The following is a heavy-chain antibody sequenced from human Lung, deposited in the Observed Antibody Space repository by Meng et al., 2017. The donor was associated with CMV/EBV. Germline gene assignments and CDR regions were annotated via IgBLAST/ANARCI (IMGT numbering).Heavy chain of an antibody. Sequence: ESLKISCVASGFNVSSNFISWVRQAPGKGLEWVSIIYSGGSTFYADSVRGRFTISRDISKNTVFLQMNSLRAEDTAMYYCARFDHWGQGTLVTGS. CDR3: ARFDH. J-gene: IGHJ4*02. CDR1: GFNVSSNF. CDR2: IYSGGST. V-gene: IGHV3-53*01.